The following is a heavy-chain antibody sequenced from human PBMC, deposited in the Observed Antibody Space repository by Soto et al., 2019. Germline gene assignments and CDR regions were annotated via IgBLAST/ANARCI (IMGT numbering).Heavy chain of an antibody. CDR2: INPNSAGT. V-gene: IGHV1-2*02. CDR3: AREVRSTVASYYYYGMDV. CDR1: GYTFTGYY. J-gene: IGHJ6*02. D-gene: IGHD4-17*01. Sequence: ASVKVSCKASGYTFTGYYMHWVRQAPGQGLEWMGLINPNSAGTKYAKKFQGRVSVTWDTSISTAYIELSSLISDDTAVYYCAREVRSTVASYYYYGMDVWGQGTTVTVSS.